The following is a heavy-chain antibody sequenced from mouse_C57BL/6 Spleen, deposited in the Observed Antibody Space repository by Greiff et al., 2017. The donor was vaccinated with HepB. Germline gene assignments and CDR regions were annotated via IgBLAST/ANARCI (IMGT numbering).Heavy chain of an antibody. D-gene: IGHD2-5*01. V-gene: IGHV1-64*01. J-gene: IGHJ2*01. CDR1: GYTFTSYW. CDR3: ARYSNYLWDFDY. CDR2: IHPNSGST. Sequence: QVQLQQPGAELVKPGASVKLSCKASGYTFTSYWMHWVKQRPGQGLEWIGMIHPNSGSTNYNEKFKSKATLTVDKSSSTAYMQLSSLTSEDSAVYYCARYSNYLWDFDYWGQGTTLTVSS.